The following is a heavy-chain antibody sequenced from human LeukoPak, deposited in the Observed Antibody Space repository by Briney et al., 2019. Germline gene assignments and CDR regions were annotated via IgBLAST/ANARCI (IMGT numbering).Heavy chain of an antibody. CDR3: ARDKKSGESSEIDY. CDR2: INRDGSTT. D-gene: IGHD3-10*01. CDR1: GFTFSNYW. Sequence: GGSLRLSCAASGFTFSNYWVHWVRQAPGKGLVWVSRINRDGSTTKYADSVKGRFTVSRDNVKNTLNLQMNSLRAEDTAVYYCARDKKSGESSEIDYWGQGTLVTVSS. J-gene: IGHJ4*02. V-gene: IGHV3-74*03.